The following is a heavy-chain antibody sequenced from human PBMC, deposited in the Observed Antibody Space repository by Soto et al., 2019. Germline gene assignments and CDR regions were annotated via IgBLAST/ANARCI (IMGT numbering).Heavy chain of an antibody. CDR1: GFTFSTYS. V-gene: IGHV3-21*01. D-gene: IGHD4-17*01. CDR2: ISSSSAYI. J-gene: IGHJ4*02. CDR3: ARDRDYGDYGLLL. Sequence: EVQLVESGGGLVKPGGSLRLSCAASGFTFSTYSMNWVRQAPGKGLEWVSSISSSSAYIYYADSVKGRFTISRGNAKNSLFLHMDSLRAEDTAVYYCARDRDYGDYGLLLGGQGTLVTVSS.